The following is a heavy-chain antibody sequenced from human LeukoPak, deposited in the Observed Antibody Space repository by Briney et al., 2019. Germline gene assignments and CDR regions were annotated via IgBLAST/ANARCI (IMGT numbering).Heavy chain of an antibody. J-gene: IGHJ4*02. CDR1: GGSISGYY. CDR2: VFFSGSF. CDR3: AGYFGDSVGYFDY. Sequence: SETLSLTCSVSGGSISGYYWSWIRQPPGKGMEWIGFVFFSGSFNYNPSLKSRVTISVDTSKNQFSLRLSSVTAADTAVYYCAGYFGDSVGYFDYWGQGTLVTVSS. D-gene: IGHD4-17*01. V-gene: IGHV4-59*01.